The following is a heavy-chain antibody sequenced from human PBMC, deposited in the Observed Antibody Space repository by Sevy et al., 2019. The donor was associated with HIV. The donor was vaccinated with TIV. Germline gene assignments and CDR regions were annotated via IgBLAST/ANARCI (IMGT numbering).Heavy chain of an antibody. V-gene: IGHV4-39*01. Sequence: SETLSLTCSVSGASISSTIYDWAWIRQSPGKGLEWFGSIHHSGSTYYNLSLKSRVTISVDTSKNQFSLKMNSVTAADTAVYYCAKHCSHYFDNSGYGEAFDIWGQGTKVTVSS. J-gene: IGHJ3*02. CDR2: IHHSGST. CDR3: AKHCSHYFDNSGYGEAFDI. CDR1: GASISSTIYD. D-gene: IGHD3-22*01.